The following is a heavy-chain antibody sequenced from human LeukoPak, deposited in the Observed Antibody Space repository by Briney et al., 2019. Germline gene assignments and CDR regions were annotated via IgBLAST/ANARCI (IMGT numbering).Heavy chain of an antibody. D-gene: IGHD6-13*01. J-gene: IGHJ4*02. V-gene: IGHV3-15*01. CDR3: ARQQLVLDY. CDR2: IKSKTDGGTT. Sequence: GGSLRLSCAASGFTFSNAWMSWVRQAPGKGLEWVGHIKSKTDGGTTDYAAPVKGRFTILRDDSKNTLYLQMNSLKAEDTAVYYCARQQLVLDYWGQGTLVTVSS. CDR1: GFTFSNAW.